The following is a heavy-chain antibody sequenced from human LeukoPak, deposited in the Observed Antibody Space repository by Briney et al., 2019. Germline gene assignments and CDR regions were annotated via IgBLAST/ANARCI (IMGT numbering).Heavy chain of an antibody. CDR2: IDPSSTYI. CDR3: ARGVGGENYFDY. D-gene: IGHD1-26*01. Sequence: PGGSLRLSCSASRFTFSSYTMNWVRQAPGKGLEWVSSIDPSSTYIYYADSVKGRFTISRDNSKNTLYLQMNSLRAEDTAVYYCARGVGGENYFDYWGQGTLVTVSS. J-gene: IGHJ4*02. CDR1: RFTFSSYT. V-gene: IGHV3-21*01.